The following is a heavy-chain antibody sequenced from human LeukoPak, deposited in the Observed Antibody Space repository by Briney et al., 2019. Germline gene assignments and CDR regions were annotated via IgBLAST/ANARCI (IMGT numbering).Heavy chain of an antibody. Sequence: KSGGSLRLSCAASGFTFNAFWMHWVRQAPGKGLEWIGSIYRSESTFYNPSLKSRVIISVDTSRNQFSLKLNSVSAADTAVYYCARSLSMAGLTWGQGTLVAVSS. V-gene: IGHV4-38-2*01. CDR3: ARSLSMAGLT. CDR1: GFTFNAFW. D-gene: IGHD6-19*01. J-gene: IGHJ5*02. CDR2: IYRSEST.